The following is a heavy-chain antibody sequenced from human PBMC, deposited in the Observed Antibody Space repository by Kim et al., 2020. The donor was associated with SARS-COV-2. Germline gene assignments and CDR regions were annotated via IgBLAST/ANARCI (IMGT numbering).Heavy chain of an antibody. V-gene: IGHV6-1*01. CDR2: TYFRSKWYS. CDR1: GDIVSGNSAA. J-gene: IGHJ4*02. Sequence: SQTLSLTCGISGDIVSGNSAAWSWIRQSPWRGLEWLWRTYFRSKWYSDYTVSMKSRITINPDTPKNQFSLQLNSVTPEDTAVYYCARDRFYDRSGTFDYWGLGVLVTVS. CDR3: ARDRFYDRSGTFDY. D-gene: IGHD3-22*01.